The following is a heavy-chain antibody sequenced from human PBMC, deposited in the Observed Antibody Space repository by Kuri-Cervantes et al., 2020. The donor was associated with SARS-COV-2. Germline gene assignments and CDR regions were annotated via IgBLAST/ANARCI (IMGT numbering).Heavy chain of an antibody. CDR1: GGTFSSYA. Sequence: SVKVSCKASGGTFSSYAISWVRQAPGQGLEWMGGIIPIFGTANYAQKFQGRVTITTDESTSTAYMELSSLRAEDTAVYYCARLGEYYDSSGYLFDYWGQGTLVTVSS. D-gene: IGHD3-22*01. V-gene: IGHV1-69*05. CDR2: IIPIFGTA. J-gene: IGHJ4*02. CDR3: ARLGEYYDSSGYLFDY.